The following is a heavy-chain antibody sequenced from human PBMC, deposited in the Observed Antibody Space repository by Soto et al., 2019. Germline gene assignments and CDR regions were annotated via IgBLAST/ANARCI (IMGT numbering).Heavy chain of an antibody. CDR1: GDSVTRHDYF. V-gene: IGHV4-61*08. CDR2: MYYSGNT. J-gene: IGHJ4*02. D-gene: IGHD2-2*01. Sequence: SETLSLTCSVSGDSVTRHDYFWSWVRQPPGKGLEWIGYMYYSGNTNYNPSLESRLSIVLDTSKNQFSLRLTSVTTADTAVYYCASLAYCSSVTCSSTNVFDGWGQRILVTVSS. CDR3: ASLAYCSSVTCSSTNVFDG.